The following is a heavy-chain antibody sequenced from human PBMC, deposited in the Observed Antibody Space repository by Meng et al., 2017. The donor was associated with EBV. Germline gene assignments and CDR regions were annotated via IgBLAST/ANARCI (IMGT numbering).Heavy chain of an antibody. Sequence: QVQLVQSASVWKRPEASVNVAGTPSGNTLKTYAINWTLPVPGPGLECMGSINTYSEKATFAQGFTGPCVFSLDPPLTTAHLQIRGLKTEDSAVYHCARGVEENGSHYPIDSWGQGTLVTVSS. D-gene: IGHD1-1*01. CDR1: GNTLKTYA. CDR3: ARGVEENGSHYPIDS. J-gene: IGHJ4*02. V-gene: IGHV7-4-1*02. CDR2: INTYSEKA.